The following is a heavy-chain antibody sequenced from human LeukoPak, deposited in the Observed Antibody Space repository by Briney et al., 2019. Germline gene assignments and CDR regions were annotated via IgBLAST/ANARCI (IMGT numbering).Heavy chain of an antibody. Sequence: GGSLRLSCAGSGFPFTTYAIIWVRQTPDKGLEWVSAISGPGDDTFYADSVKGRSTISRDNSKNTVHVQMSSLRVDDTAIYFCARLSGTYGTTSRILDFWGQGTPVTVSS. J-gene: IGHJ4*02. V-gene: IGHV3-23*01. CDR2: ISGPGDDT. CDR1: GFPFTTYA. CDR3: ARLSGTYGTTSRILDF. D-gene: IGHD1-1*01.